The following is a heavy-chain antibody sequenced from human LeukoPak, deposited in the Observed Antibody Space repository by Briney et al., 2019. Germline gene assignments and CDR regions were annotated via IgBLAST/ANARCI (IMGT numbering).Heavy chain of an antibody. CDR1: GGSISSSSYY. CDR3: ARHSVVIRINGAFDI. V-gene: IGHV4-39*01. Sequence: SETLSLTCTVSGGSISSSSYYWGWIRQPPGKGLEWIGSIYYSGSTYYNPSLKSRVTISVDTSKNQFSLKLSSVTAADTAVYYCARHSVVIRINGAFDIWGQGTMVTVSS. J-gene: IGHJ3*02. D-gene: IGHD3-22*01. CDR2: IYYSGST.